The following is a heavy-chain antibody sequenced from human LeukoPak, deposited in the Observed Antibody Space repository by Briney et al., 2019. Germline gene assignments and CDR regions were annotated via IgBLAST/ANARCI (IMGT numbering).Heavy chain of an antibody. V-gene: IGHV1-69*13. CDR3: ARINYYDSSGYRFFAFDI. CDR2: IIPIFGTA. Sequence: SVKVSCKASGGTFSSYAISWVRQAPGQGLEWMGGIIPIFGTANYAQKFQGRVTITADESTSTAYMELSSLRSEDTAVYYCARINYYDSSGYRFFAFDIWGQGTMVTVSS. J-gene: IGHJ3*02. D-gene: IGHD3-22*01. CDR1: GGTFSSYA.